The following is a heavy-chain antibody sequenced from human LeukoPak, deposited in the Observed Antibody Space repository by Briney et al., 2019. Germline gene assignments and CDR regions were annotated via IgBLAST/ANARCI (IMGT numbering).Heavy chain of an antibody. D-gene: IGHD5-18*01. CDR3: ATTAGDTAMVTVYGMDV. CDR2: MNPNSGNT. J-gene: IGHJ6*02. V-gene: IGHV1-8*01. Sequence: ASVKVSCKASGYTFTSYDINWVRQATGQGLEWMGWMNPNSGNTGYAQKFQGRVTMTRNTSISTAYMELSSLRSEDTAVYYCATTAGDTAMVTVYGMDVWGQGTTVTVSS. CDR1: GYTFTSYD.